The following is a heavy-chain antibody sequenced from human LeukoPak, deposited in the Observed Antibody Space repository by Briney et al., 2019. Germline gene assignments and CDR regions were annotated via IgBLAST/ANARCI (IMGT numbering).Heavy chain of an antibody. CDR3: ARLAARRGYYYSGMDV. V-gene: IGHV4-59*07. CDR2: IPSSGSSGIT. J-gene: IGHJ6*02. Sequence: SDTLSLTCTVSSRSLSGSYWSWIRHPPGKQLEWIGDIPSSGSSGITTYNPSLQSRVIISHDTSKNDFSLKLTSVTAADAAVYYCARLAARRGYYYSGMDVWGQGTTVTVSS. CDR1: SRSLSGSY. D-gene: IGHD3-10*01.